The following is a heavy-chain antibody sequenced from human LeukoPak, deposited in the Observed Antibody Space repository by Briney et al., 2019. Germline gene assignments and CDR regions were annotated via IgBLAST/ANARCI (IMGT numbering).Heavy chain of an antibody. Sequence: SETLSLTCTVSGGSISSYYWSWIRQPPGKGLEWIGYIYYSGSTNYNPSLKSQVTISVDTSKNQFSLKLSSVTVADTAVYYCARGTDTAMVVDYWGQGTLVTVSS. J-gene: IGHJ4*02. CDR1: GGSISSYY. V-gene: IGHV4-59*01. D-gene: IGHD5-18*01. CDR2: IYYSGST. CDR3: ARGTDTAMVVDY.